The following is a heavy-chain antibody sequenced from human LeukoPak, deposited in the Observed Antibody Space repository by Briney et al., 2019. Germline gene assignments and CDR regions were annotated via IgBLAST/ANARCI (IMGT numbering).Heavy chain of an antibody. CDR1: GFTVSSNY. V-gene: IGHV3-66*01. Sequence: GGSLRLSCAASGFTVSSNYMTWVRQAPGKGLEWVAVIYSDDSTYYADSVKGRFTISRDNSKNTLYLQMNSLRSEDTAVYYCARGSPKGLVTNWCLDYWGQGTLVTVSS. J-gene: IGHJ4*02. CDR2: IYSDDST. D-gene: IGHD3/OR15-3a*01. CDR3: ARGSPKGLVTNWCLDY.